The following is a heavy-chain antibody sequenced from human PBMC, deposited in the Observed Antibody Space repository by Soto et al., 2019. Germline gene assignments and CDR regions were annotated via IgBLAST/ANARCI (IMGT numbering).Heavy chain of an antibody. V-gene: IGHV5-51*01. CDR1: GYSFAIYC. D-gene: IGHD6-6*01. Sequence: PGESLKISCQGSGYSFAIYCIGWVLQMPGKDLEWMGIIYPGDSDTRYSPSFQGQVTISADKSLRTVYLQWTSLKASDTALYYCARTRSFTLGFYYDGMDVWGQGTTVTVSS. J-gene: IGHJ6*02. CDR2: IYPGDSDT. CDR3: ARTRSFTLGFYYDGMDV.